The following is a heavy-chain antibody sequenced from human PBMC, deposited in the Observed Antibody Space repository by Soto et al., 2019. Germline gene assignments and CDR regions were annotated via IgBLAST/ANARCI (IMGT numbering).Heavy chain of an antibody. CDR1: GYTFNRYA. Sequence: QVHLVQSGAEVKKPGASVKVSCKASGYTFNRYAIHWVRQAPGQSLEGMGWISTSSGDTKYSEKIQGRATITRHTSPSTAYLELGSLSSEDTAVYYCARDIQDCSGGSCGYYFDYWGQGTLVTVSA. V-gene: IGHV1-3*04. CDR3: ARDIQDCSGGSCGYYFDY. CDR2: ISTSSGDT. D-gene: IGHD2-15*01. J-gene: IGHJ4*02.